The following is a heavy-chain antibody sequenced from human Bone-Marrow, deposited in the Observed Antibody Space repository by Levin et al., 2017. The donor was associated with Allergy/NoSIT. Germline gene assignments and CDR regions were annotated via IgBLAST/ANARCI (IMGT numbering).Heavy chain of an antibody. CDR3: AKANIVVVPAAPYGMDV. CDR1: GFTFSSYA. Sequence: GESLKISCAASGFTFSSYAMSWVRQAPGKGLEWVSAISGSGGSTYYADSVKGRFTISRDNSKNTLYLQMNSLRAEDTAVYYCAKANIVVVPAAPYGMDVWGQGTTVTVSS. CDR2: ISGSGGST. J-gene: IGHJ6*02. D-gene: IGHD2-2*01. V-gene: IGHV3-23*01.